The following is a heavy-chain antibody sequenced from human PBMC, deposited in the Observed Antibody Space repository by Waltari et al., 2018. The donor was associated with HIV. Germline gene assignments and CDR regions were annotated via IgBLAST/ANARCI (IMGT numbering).Heavy chain of an antibody. J-gene: IGHJ2*01. Sequence: QVQLQESGPGLVKPSETLSLTCTVSGGSVSSGSYYWSWIRQPPGKGLEWIGYIYYSGSTNYNPSLKSRVTISVDTSKNQFSLKLSSVTAADTAVYYCARRGGVGARGGDWYFDLWGRGTLVTVSS. CDR3: ARRGGVGARGGDWYFDL. D-gene: IGHD1-26*01. CDR1: GGSVSSGSYY. CDR2: IYYSGST. V-gene: IGHV4-61*01.